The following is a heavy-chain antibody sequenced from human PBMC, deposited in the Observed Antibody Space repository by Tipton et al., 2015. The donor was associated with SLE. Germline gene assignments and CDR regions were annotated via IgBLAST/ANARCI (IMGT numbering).Heavy chain of an antibody. V-gene: IGHV4-38-2*01. J-gene: IGHJ4*02. CDR1: GYSISSGYY. CDR3: ARRIAAAATGDYFDY. CDR2: IYYSGST. D-gene: IGHD6-13*01. Sequence: TLSLTCAVSGYSISSGYYWGWIRQPPGKGLEWIGSIYYSGSTYYNPSLKSRVTISVDTSKNQFSLKLSSVTAADTAVYYCARRIAAAATGDYFDYWGQGTLVTVSS.